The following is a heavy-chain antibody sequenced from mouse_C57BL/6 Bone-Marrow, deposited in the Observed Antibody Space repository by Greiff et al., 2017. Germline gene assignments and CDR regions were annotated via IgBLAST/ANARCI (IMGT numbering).Heavy chain of an antibody. V-gene: IGHV5-17*01. Sequence: EVQLVESGGGLVKPGGSLKLSCAASGFTFSDYGMHWVRQAPEKGLEWVAYISSGSSTIYYADTVKGGFTISRDNAKNTLFLQMTSLRSEDTAMYYCARRYYDYWGQGTTLTVSS. J-gene: IGHJ2*01. CDR1: GFTFSDYG. CDR2: ISSGSSTI. D-gene: IGHD2-3*01. CDR3: ARRYYDY.